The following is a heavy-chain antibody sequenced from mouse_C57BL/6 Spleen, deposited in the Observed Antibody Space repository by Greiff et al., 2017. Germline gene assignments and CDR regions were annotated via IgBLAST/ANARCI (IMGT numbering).Heavy chain of an antibody. V-gene: IGHV5-16*01. Sequence: EVKLVESEGGLVQPGSSMKLSCTASGFTFSDYYMAWVRQVPEKGLEWVANINYDGSSTYYLDSLKSRFFISRDNAKNILYLQMSSLKSEDTATYYCEREETRSGAFDYWGQGTTLTVSS. D-gene: IGHD3-3*01. CDR1: GFTFSDYY. CDR3: EREETRSGAFDY. CDR2: INYDGSST. J-gene: IGHJ2*01.